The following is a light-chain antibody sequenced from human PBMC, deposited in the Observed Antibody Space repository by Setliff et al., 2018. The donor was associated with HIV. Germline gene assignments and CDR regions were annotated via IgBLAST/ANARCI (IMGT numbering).Light chain of an antibody. CDR1: SSDVGGYNY. CDR3: ISYAGSNNYV. V-gene: IGLV2-8*01. CDR2: EVS. Sequence: SVLTQPPSASGSPGQSVTISCTGTSSDVGGYNYVSWYQQHPGKAPKLMIYEVSKRPSGVPDRFSGSKSGNTASLTVSGLQAEDEADYYCISYAGSNNYVFGTGTKVTVL. J-gene: IGLJ1*01.